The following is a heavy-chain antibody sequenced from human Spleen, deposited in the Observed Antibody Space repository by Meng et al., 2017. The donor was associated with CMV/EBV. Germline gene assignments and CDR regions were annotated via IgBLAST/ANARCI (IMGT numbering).Heavy chain of an antibody. J-gene: IGHJ4*02. CDR3: ARDRGGYSPFFDY. Sequence: CAASGLTFSIYAMHWVRQAPRKGLEWVAVTSYDESNKYYADSVKGRFTISRDNSYNTLYLQMNSLRANDTAVYYCARDRGGYSPFFDYWGQGTLVTVSS. V-gene: IGHV3-30*04. CDR1: GLTFSIYA. CDR2: TSYDESNK. D-gene: IGHD5-18*01.